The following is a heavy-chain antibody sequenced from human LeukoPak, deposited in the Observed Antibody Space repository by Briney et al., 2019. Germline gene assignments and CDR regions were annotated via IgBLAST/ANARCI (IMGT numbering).Heavy chain of an antibody. CDR3: ARSTYYYGSGSYYPFDC. D-gene: IGHD3-10*01. CDR1: GGSISSGSYY. J-gene: IGHJ4*02. CDR2: IYSSSSY. V-gene: IGHV4-61*02. Sequence: SETLSLTCTVSGGSISSGSYYWICIRQPAGKGLDWIVRIYSSSSYNYNSSLKSRVIISVDTSKNQFSLTLSSVTAADTAVYYCARSTYYYGSGSYYPFDCWGQGTLVTVSS.